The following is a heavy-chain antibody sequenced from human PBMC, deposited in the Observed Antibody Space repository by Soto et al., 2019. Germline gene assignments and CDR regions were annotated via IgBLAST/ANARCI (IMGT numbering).Heavy chain of an antibody. CDR1: GFTSLNYF. CDR3: ARAPEYPKSGGLDY. D-gene: IGHD1-26*01. Sequence: EVQLVESGCGLAQPGGSLSLSCEASGFTSLNYFMHWVRQAPGKGLVWVSRINSDGSLTTYADSVKGRFTISRDNANNTMYLQMNSLTAEDTAVYYCARAPEYPKSGGLDYWGRGTLFTVSS. CDR2: INSDGSLT. J-gene: IGHJ4*02. V-gene: IGHV3-74*01.